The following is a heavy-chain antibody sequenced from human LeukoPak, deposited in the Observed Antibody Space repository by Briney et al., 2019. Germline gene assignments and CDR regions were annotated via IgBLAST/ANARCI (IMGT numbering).Heavy chain of an antibody. Sequence: LPGGSLRLSCAASGFTFDDYAMHWVRQAPGKGLEWVSGISWNSGSIGYADSVKGRFTISRDNAKNSLYLQMNSLRAEDTALYYCAKDEWRDYYDSSGFFDYWGQGTLVTVSS. V-gene: IGHV3-9*01. CDR2: ISWNSGSI. CDR1: GFTFDDYA. D-gene: IGHD3-22*01. CDR3: AKDEWRDYYDSSGFFDY. J-gene: IGHJ4*02.